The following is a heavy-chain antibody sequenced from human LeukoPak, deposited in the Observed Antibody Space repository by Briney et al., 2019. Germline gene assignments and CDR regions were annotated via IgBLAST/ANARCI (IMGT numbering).Heavy chain of an antibody. CDR2: IYHSGIT. J-gene: IGHJ4*02. CDR3: ARSSGYYFGVSYYFDY. V-gene: IGHV4-30-4*01. D-gene: IGHD3-22*01. CDR1: GGSISSGDFY. Sequence: PSETLSLTCTVSGGSISSGDFYWSWIRQPPEKGLEYIGYIYHSGITFYNPSLRSRVTVSIDTSKNQFSLKLSSVTAADTAVYYCARSSGYYFGVSYYFDYWGQGTLVTVSS.